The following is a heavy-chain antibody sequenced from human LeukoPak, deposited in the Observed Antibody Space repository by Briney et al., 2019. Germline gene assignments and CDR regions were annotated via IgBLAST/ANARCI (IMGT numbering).Heavy chain of an antibody. V-gene: IGHV3-30*02. Sequence: PGGSLRLSCAASGFTFSSYGMHWVRQAPGKGLEWVASIRYDGSNKYYADSVKGRFTISRDNSKNTLYLQMNSLRAEDTAVYYCEKDGAVVVPAAMYYYYMDVWGKGTTVTVSS. CDR3: EKDGAVVVPAAMYYYYMDV. CDR2: IRYDGSNK. D-gene: IGHD2-2*01. J-gene: IGHJ6*03. CDR1: GFTFSSYG.